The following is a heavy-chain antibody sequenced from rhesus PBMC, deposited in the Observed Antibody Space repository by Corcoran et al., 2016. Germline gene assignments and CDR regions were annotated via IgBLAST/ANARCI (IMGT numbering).Heavy chain of an antibody. CDR2: IYGSSGST. D-gene: IGHD4-29*01. CDR1: GGAIRSGYD. V-gene: IGHV4-76*01. J-gene: IGHJ4*01. Sequence: QVQLQESGPGVVKPSETLSPTCAVSGGAIRSGYDRSWIRQPPGKGLEWIGYIYGSSGSTNYNPSLKNRVTISKDASKNQFSLKLSSVTAADTAVYYCARVTVAANPLYYFDYWGQGVLVTVSS. CDR3: ARVTVAANPLYYFDY.